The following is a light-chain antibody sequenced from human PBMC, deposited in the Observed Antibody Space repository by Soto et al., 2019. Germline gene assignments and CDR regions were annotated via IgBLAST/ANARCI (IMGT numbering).Light chain of an antibody. V-gene: IGLV2-8*01. Sequence: QSALTQPASVSGSPGQSITISCTGTNSDVGSYIYVSWYQHHPGKVPKLMIYEVSKRPSGVPDRFSGSKSGNTASLTVSGLQAEDEADYYCSSYAGSNVVFGGGTKLTVL. CDR2: EVS. CDR3: SSYAGSNVV. CDR1: NSDVGSYIY. J-gene: IGLJ2*01.